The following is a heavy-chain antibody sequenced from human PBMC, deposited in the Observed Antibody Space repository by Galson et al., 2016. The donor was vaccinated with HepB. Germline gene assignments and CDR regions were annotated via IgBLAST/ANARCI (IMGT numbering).Heavy chain of an antibody. V-gene: IGHV4-34*01. CDR2: VYHSGST. D-gene: IGHD6-19*01. CDR3: ARGRSSGWYRKRFDI. J-gene: IGHJ4*02. Sequence: ETLSLTCAVYGGSFSGYYWSWIRQSPGKGLEWIGEVYHSGSTHYNPSLKSRVTISADTSKNQFFLKLTSVTAADTAIYYCARGRSSGWYRKRFDIWGQGTPVTVSS. CDR1: GGSFSGYY.